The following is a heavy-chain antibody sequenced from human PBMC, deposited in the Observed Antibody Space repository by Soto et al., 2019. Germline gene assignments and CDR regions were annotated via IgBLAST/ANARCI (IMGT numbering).Heavy chain of an antibody. CDR3: AREVAGARGEYDY. D-gene: IGHD6-13*01. V-gene: IGHV1-18*01. J-gene: IGHJ4*02. Sequence: QVQVVQSGAEVKKPGASVKVSCKTSGYTFTTYGIGWVRQAPGQGLEWMGWISGANGHTNYAQNVQGRVTVTTDTSTSTAYMELRSLRSDDTAVYYCAREVAGARGEYDYWGQGTLVTVSS. CDR2: ISGANGHT. CDR1: GYTFTTYG.